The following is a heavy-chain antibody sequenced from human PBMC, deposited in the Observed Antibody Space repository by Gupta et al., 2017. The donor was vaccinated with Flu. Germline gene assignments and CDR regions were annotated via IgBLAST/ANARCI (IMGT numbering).Heavy chain of an antibody. CDR2: ISFDGNNR. V-gene: IGHV3-30*03. CDR1: GFPLGTYG. Sequence: QVQLVESGGGVVQPGKSLRLSCAASGFPLGTYGMHWVRQAPGKGLEWVAVISFDGNNRYYADTVKGRFTVSRDNSQNTLYLEMNSLGIEDTAVYYCARLMTLGLRGHFQHWGQGALVSVSS. CDR3: ARLMTLGLRGHFQH. J-gene: IGHJ1*01. D-gene: IGHD2-21*02.